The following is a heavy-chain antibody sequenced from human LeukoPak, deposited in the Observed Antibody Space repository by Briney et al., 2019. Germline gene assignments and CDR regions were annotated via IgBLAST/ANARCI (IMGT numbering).Heavy chain of an antibody. CDR1: GYSFTSYW. J-gene: IGHJ3*02. CDR2: IYPGDSDT. Sequence: GESLKISCKGSGYSFTSYWIGWVRQMPGKGLEWMGIIYPGDSDTRYSPSFQGQVTISADKSISTAYLQWSSLEASDTAMYYCARPNYYDSSGYYVVAFDIWGQGAMVTVSS. CDR3: ARPNYYDSSGYYVVAFDI. V-gene: IGHV5-51*01. D-gene: IGHD3-22*01.